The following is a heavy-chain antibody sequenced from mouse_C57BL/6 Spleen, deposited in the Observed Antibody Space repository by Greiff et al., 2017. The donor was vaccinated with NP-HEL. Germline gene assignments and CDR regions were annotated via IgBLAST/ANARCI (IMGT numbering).Heavy chain of an antibody. V-gene: IGHV5-17*01. CDR3: ARPEDGNYYAMDY. Sequence: EVQVVESGGGLVKPGGSLKLSCAASGFTFSDYGMHWVRQAPEKGLEWVAYISSGSSTIYYADTVKGRFTISRDNAKNTLFLQMTSLRSEDTAMYYCARPEDGNYYAMDYWGQGTSVTVSS. J-gene: IGHJ4*01. D-gene: IGHD2-1*01. CDR1: GFTFSDYG. CDR2: ISSGSSTI.